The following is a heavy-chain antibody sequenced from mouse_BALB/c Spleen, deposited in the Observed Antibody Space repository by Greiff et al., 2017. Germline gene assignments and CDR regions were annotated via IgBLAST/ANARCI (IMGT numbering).Heavy chain of an antibody. CDR1: GYTFTSYW. V-gene: IGHV1S81*02. D-gene: IGHD2-3*01. CDR3: ERSYDGYAMDY. CDR2: INPSNGRT. J-gene: IGHJ4*01. Sequence: VQLQQPGADLVKPGASVKLSCTASGYTFTSYWMHWVQQRPGQGLEWIGGINPSNGRTNYNEKLKSKTTITVDKTSSTVYMQLSSLTSEDSAVYYCERSYDGYAMDYWGQGTSVTVSS.